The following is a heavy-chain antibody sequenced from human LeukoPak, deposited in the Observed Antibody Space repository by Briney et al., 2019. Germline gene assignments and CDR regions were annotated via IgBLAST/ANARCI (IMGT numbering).Heavy chain of an antibody. CDR1: GFTFSSYW. CDR3: AREGNWNDQDY. J-gene: IGHJ4*02. CDR2: IKSDGRTT. Sequence: GGSLRLSCAASGFTFSSYWMHWVRQAPGKGLVWVSRIKSDGRTTTYADSVKGRFTISRDNAKNTVYLQMNSLRAEDTAVYYCAREGNWNDQDYWGQGTLVTVSS. V-gene: IGHV3-74*01. D-gene: IGHD1-20*01.